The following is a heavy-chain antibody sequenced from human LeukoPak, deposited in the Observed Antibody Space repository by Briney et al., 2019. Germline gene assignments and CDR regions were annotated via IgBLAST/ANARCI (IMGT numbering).Heavy chain of an antibody. CDR1: GYTFTSHC. J-gene: IGHJ4*02. CDR2: MNPNSGNT. CDR3: ARGGSGSYHD. Sequence: ASVKVSCKASGYTFTSHCIHWVRQAPGQGLEWMGWMNPNSGNTGYAQKFQGRVTMTRNTSISTAYMELSSLRSEDTAVYYCARGGSGSYHDWGQGTLVTVSS. V-gene: IGHV1-8*02. D-gene: IGHD1-26*01.